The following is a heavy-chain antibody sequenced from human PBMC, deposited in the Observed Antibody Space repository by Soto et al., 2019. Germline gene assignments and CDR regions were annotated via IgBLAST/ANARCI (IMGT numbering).Heavy chain of an antibody. CDR2: IYPGDSET. D-gene: IGHD6-19*01. CDR3: VKQHPLDSRAWHN. J-gene: IGHJ4*02. Sequence: KVSCKAPVGSFSHFWIGLVRQMPGKGLEWLGSIYPGDSETRYSPSFQGEVTISADKSTTTAYLHWSSLRASDTATYYCVKQHPLDSRAWHNWGQGTLVTGSS. CDR1: VGSFSHFW. V-gene: IGHV5-51*01.